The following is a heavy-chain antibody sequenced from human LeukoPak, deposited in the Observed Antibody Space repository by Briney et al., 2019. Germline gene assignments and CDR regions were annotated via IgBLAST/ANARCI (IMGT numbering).Heavy chain of an antibody. Sequence: GSLRLSCAASGFTFSSYAVSWVRQAPGVGLEWVSTISGRGGSTYYADSVKGRFTISRDNSKNTLYLQMNSLRAEDTAVYYCAKSWVVPAAMHGLAAAGIRTSYYFDYWGQGTLVTVSS. CDR2: ISGRGGST. V-gene: IGHV3-23*01. J-gene: IGHJ4*02. D-gene: IGHD2-2*01. CDR1: GFTFSSYA. CDR3: AKSWVVPAAMHGLAAAGIRTSYYFDY.